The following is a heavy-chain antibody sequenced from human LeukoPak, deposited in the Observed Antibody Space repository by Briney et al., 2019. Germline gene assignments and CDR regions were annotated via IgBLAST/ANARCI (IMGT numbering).Heavy chain of an antibody. CDR3: AKFAQRYCSGGSCHPFDY. V-gene: IGHV3-23*01. Sequence: GGTLRLSCAASGFTFSSYGMSWVRQAPGKGLEWVSAISCSGGTTYYADSVKGRFTISKDNSKNTPHLQVNSLRAEDTAAYYCAKFAQRYCSGGSCHPFDYWGQGTLVTVSS. CDR2: ISCSGGTT. J-gene: IGHJ4*02. D-gene: IGHD2-15*01. CDR1: GFTFSSYG.